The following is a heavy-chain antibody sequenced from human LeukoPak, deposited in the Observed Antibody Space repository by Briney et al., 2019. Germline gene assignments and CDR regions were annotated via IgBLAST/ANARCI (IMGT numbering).Heavy chain of an antibody. CDR1: GYSFTSYW. CDR2: IYPGDSDT. Sequence: PGESLKISGKGSGYSFTSYWIGWGRQMPGKGLEWIGIIYPGDSDTRYSPSFQGQVTISGDKSISTAYLQWSSLKASDTAMYYCARRRDSSGYYPLGAFDIWGQGTMVTVSS. D-gene: IGHD3-22*01. V-gene: IGHV5-51*01. CDR3: ARRRDSSGYYPLGAFDI. J-gene: IGHJ3*02.